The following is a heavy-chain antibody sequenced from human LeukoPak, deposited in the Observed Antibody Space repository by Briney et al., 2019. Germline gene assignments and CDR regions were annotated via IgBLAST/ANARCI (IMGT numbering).Heavy chain of an antibody. CDR1: GYTFTSYD. Sequence: ASVKVSYKASGYTFTSYDINWVRQATGQGLEWMEWMNPNSGNTGYAQKFQGRVTMTRNTSISTAYMELSSLRSEDTAVYYCAREIDGYSHLAYYYYYMDVWGKGTTVTVSS. V-gene: IGHV1-8*01. CDR3: AREIDGYSHLAYYYYYMDV. J-gene: IGHJ6*03. D-gene: IGHD5-24*01. CDR2: MNPNSGNT.